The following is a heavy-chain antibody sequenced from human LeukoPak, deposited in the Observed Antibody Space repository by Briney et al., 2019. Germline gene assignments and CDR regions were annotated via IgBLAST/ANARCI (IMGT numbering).Heavy chain of an antibody. Sequence: PGGSPRLSCATSGFTFIDYAMSWVRQAPGKGLEWVSSISNSGYTYYAVSVKGRFTVSRDSSNNTVYLQMNSLRAEDTAMYYCAKDIRAVGTSVFEYWGQGTLVSVSS. CDR1: GFTFIDYA. CDR3: AKDIRAVGTSVFEY. D-gene: IGHD3-10*01. V-gene: IGHV3-23*01. CDR2: ISNSGYT. J-gene: IGHJ4*02.